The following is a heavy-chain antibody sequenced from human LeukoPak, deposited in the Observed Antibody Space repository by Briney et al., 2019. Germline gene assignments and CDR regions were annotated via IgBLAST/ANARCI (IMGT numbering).Heavy chain of an antibody. J-gene: IGHJ4*02. V-gene: IGHV4-59*01. Sequence: SETLSLTCTVSGGSISSYYWSWIRQPPWKGLEWIGYIYYSGSTNYDPSLKSRVTISVDTSKNQFSLKLSSVTAADTAVYYCATGYSSGWYYFDYWGQGTLVTVSS. CDR1: GGSISSYY. CDR2: IYYSGST. D-gene: IGHD6-19*01. CDR3: ATGYSSGWYYFDY.